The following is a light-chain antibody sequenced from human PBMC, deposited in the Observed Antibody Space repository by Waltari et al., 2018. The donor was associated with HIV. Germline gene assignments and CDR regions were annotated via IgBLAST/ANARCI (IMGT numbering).Light chain of an antibody. Sequence: QSVLTQPPSASGTPGQRIIISCSGSTSNIGTNNVNWYQQLPGTTPRLLMHSNSQRPSGVPDGFSGSRSGTSASLASSGLQSEDEADYYCSAWDASLGAWMFGGGTKLTVL. J-gene: IGLJ3*02. CDR2: SNS. CDR3: SAWDASLGAWM. V-gene: IGLV1-44*01. CDR1: TSNIGTNN.